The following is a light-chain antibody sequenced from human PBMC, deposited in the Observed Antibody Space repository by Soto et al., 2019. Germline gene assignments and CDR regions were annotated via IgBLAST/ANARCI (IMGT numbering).Light chain of an antibody. CDR3: QEYCSCPPT. Sequence: VIWMTQSPSLVSASTGDRVTISCRVSQGISSFWAWYQQKPGKAPEVLIYAASILHTEVPPRFGGSGSGTDFTLTISCLQSEDIATDYCQEYCSCPPTFGQGTKVEIK. CDR2: AAS. CDR1: QGISSF. J-gene: IGKJ1*01. V-gene: IGKV1D-8*03.